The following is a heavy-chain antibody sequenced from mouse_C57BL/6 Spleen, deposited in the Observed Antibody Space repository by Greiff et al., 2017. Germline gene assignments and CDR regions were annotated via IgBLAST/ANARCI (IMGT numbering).Heavy chain of an antibody. J-gene: IGHJ2*01. D-gene: IGHD2-10*02. V-gene: IGHV5-17*01. CDR1: GFTFSDYG. CDR3: AREYGNWGYYFDY. Sequence: EVQLQESGGGLVKPGGSLKLSCAASGFTFSDYGMHWVRQAPEKGLEWVAYISSGSSTIYYADTVKGRFTISRDNAKNTLFLQMTSLRSEDTAMYYCAREYGNWGYYFDYWGQGTTLTVSS. CDR2: ISSGSSTI.